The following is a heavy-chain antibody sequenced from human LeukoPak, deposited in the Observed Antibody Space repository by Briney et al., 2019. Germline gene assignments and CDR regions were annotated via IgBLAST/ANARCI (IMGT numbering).Heavy chain of an antibody. CDR2: INRDGTII. CDR1: GFTFSNYW. CDR3: ARILGFTLDY. V-gene: IGHV3-74*01. Sequence: PGGSLRLSCAASGFTFSNYWMHWVRQAPGKGRVWVSRINRDGTIINYADSVKGRFTISRDNAKDTLYVQMNSLRGEDTAVYYCARILGFTLDYWGQGTLVTVSS. J-gene: IGHJ4*02.